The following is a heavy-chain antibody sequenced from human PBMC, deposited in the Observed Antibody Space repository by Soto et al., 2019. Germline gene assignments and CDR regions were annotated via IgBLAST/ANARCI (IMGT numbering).Heavy chain of an antibody. CDR1: GGSFSGYY. Sequence: QVQLQQWGAGLLKPSETLSLTCAVYGGSFSGYYWSWIRQPPGKGLEWIGEINHSGSTNYNPFLQSRVTISVDTSKNQFSLKLGSVTAADTAVYYCARGRALLLWFGEYNWFDPWGQGTLVTVSS. CDR2: INHSGST. J-gene: IGHJ5*02. V-gene: IGHV4-34*01. D-gene: IGHD3-10*01. CDR3: ARGRALLLWFGEYNWFDP.